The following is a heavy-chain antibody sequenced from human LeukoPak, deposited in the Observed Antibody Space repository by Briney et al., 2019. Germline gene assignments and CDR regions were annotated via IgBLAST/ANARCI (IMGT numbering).Heavy chain of an antibody. D-gene: IGHD5-24*01. CDR3: ARPMVDGYNLNYFDY. J-gene: IGHJ4*02. V-gene: IGHV5-51*01. CDR2: IYPGDSDT. Sequence: GESLKISCKGSGYSFTSYWIGWVRQMPGKGLEWMGIIYPGDSDTRYSPSFQGQVTISADKSISTAYLQWSSLKASDTAMYCCARPMVDGYNLNYFDYWGQGTLVTVSS. CDR1: GYSFTSYW.